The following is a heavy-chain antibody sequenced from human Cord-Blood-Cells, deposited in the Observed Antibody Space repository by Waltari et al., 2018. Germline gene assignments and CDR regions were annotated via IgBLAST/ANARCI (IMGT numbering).Heavy chain of an antibody. CDR3: ARDSSGWYYYYYYMDV. D-gene: IGHD6-19*01. Sequence: QVQLQESGPGLVKPSETLSLTCTVSGGSISSYYWSWIRQPAGKGLEWIGRIYTRGGTNYNPSLRGRVTRSVDTSKNQFSLKLSSVTAADTAGYYCARDSSGWYYYYYYMDVWGKGTTVTVSS. CDR1: GGSISSYY. CDR2: IYTRGGT. J-gene: IGHJ6*03. V-gene: IGHV4-4*07.